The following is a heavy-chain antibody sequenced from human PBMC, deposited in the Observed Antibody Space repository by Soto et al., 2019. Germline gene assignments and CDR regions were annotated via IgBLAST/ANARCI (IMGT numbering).Heavy chain of an antibody. CDR2: INHSGST. V-gene: IGHV4-34*01. D-gene: IGHD3-9*01. CDR3: ARVRRYFHWCLDY. CDR1: GGSFSGYY. J-gene: IGHJ4*02. Sequence: SETLSLTCAVYGGSFSGYYWSWIRQPPGKGLEWIGEINHSGSTNYNPSLKSRVTISVDTSKNQFSLKLSSVTAADTAVYYCARVRRYFHWCLDYWGQGTLVTVSS.